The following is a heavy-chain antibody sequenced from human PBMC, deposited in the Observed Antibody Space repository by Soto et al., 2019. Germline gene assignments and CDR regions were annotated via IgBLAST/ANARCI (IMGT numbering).Heavy chain of an antibody. J-gene: IGHJ4*02. CDR3: AKVPQQLVPFFDY. CDR2: ISYDGSNR. CDR1: GFTFISYG. D-gene: IGHD6-13*01. V-gene: IGHV3-30*18. Sequence: GGSLRLSCAASGFTFISYGMHWVRQAPGKGLEWVALISYDGSNRYYADSVKGRFTISRDNSKNTLYLQMNSLRAEDTAVYYCAKVPQQLVPFFDYWGQGTLVTVSS.